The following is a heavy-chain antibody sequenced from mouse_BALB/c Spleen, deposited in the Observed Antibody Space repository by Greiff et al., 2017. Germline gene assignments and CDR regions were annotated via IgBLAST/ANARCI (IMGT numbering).Heavy chain of an antibody. V-gene: IGHV1S126*01. Sequence: QVQLQQSGPQLVRPGASVKISCKASGYSFTSYWMHWVKQRPGQGLEWIGMIDPSDSETRLNQKFKDKATLTVDKSSSTAYMQLSSPTSEDSAVYYCARGGAGPGFDYWGQGTTLTVSS. CDR2: IDPSDSET. CDR3: ARGGAGPGFDY. CDR1: GYSFTSYW. D-gene: IGHD3-3*01. J-gene: IGHJ2*01.